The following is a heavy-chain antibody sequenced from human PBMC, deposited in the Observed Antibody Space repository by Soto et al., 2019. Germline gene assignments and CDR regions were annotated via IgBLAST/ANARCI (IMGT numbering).Heavy chain of an antibody. D-gene: IGHD6-19*01. CDR2: ISGSGGST. CDR1: GFTFSSYA. CDR3: AKDRTIAVAGTDGGNDAFDI. Sequence: PGGSLRLSCAASGFTFSSYAMSWVRQAPGKGLEWVSAISGSGGSTYYADSVKGRFTISRDNSKNTLYLQMNSLRAEDTAVYYCAKDRTIAVAGTDGGNDAFDIWGQGTMVTVSS. J-gene: IGHJ3*02. V-gene: IGHV3-23*01.